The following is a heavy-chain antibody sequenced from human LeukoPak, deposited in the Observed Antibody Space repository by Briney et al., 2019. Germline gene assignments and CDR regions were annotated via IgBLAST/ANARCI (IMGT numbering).Heavy chain of an antibody. V-gene: IGHV3-53*01. J-gene: IGHJ3*02. CDR2: IYSGGST. CDR1: GFSVSGIH. Sequence: PGGSLRLSCVASGFSVSGIHMNWVRQAPGKGLEWVSVIYSGGSTYYADSVKGRFTISRDNSKNTLYLQMNSLRAEDTAVYYCAVYTVHAFDIWGQGTMVTVSS. D-gene: IGHD3-16*01. CDR3: AVYTVHAFDI.